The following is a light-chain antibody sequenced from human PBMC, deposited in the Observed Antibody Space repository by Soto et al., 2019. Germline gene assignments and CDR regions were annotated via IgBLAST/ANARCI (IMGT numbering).Light chain of an antibody. Sequence: DIQLTQSPSFLSASVGDRVTSTCRASHDSNSYLSWYKQKPGKAPTRLIYGASTVQSGVPSRFSGSGSGTEFTLTVINLQPEDLATYYCQQLKTYPITFGGGTKVEIK. V-gene: IGKV1-9*01. CDR2: GAS. J-gene: IGKJ4*02. CDR1: HDSNSY. CDR3: QQLKTYPIT.